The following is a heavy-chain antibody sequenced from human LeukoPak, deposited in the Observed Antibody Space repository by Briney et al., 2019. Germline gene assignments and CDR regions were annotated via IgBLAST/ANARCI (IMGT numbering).Heavy chain of an antibody. D-gene: IGHD1-26*01. CDR1: GFTFSSYS. V-gene: IGHV3-21*01. CDR3: VRGYRNQWELWA. J-gene: IGHJ5*02. Sequence: PGGSLRLSCAASGFTFSSYSMNWVRQAPGKGLEWVSSISSSSSYIYYADSVKGRFTISRDNAKSSLYLQMNSLTPEDTGIYYCVRGYRNQWELWAWGQGTLVTVSS. CDR2: ISSSSSYI.